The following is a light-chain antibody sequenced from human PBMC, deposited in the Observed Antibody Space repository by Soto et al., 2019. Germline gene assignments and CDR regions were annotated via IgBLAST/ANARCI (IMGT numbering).Light chain of an antibody. CDR3: QQSFSSPFT. CDR2: AAS. CDR1: RNIDTY. J-gene: IGKJ3*01. V-gene: IGKV1-39*01. Sequence: DIQMTQSPSSLSAFVGDGVTIACRAGRNIDTYLNWYQQKPGKAPELLIFAASLLESGVPSRFSGSGSGREFTLTISSLQLEDFATYYCQQSFSSPFTFGPGTKVDVK.